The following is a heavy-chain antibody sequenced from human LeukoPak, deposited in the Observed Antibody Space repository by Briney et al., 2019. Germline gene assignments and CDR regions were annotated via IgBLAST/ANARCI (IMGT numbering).Heavy chain of an antibody. CDR3: VRSSSLVRGVIILTSNHHGIH. J-gene: IGHJ4*02. V-gene: IGHV1-2*02. Sequence: ASVKVSCKASGYTLTGYYIHWVRQAPGHGLEWMGWITPNSGGTNYAQKFRGRLTMTRDTSIGTAYMELSSLGSEDTAVYYCVRSSSLVRGVIILTSNHHGIHWGQGTLVTVTS. CDR2: ITPNSGGT. CDR1: GYTLTGYY. D-gene: IGHD3-10*01.